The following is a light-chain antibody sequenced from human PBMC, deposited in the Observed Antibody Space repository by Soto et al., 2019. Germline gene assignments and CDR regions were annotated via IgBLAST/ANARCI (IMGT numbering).Light chain of an antibody. Sequence: QSVLTQPASVSGSPGQSITVSCAGTRSDVGGYNLVSWYQQHPGKAPKLIIYEGTERPSGISPRFSGSKSGNTASLTISGLQAEDEADYYCSSYTSSSIYVFXSGTKVTV. J-gene: IGLJ1*01. CDR1: RSDVGGYNL. CDR3: SSYTSSSIYV. CDR2: EGT. V-gene: IGLV2-23*01.